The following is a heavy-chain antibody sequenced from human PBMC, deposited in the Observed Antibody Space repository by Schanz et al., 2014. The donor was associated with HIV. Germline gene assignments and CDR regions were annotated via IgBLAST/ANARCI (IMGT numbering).Heavy chain of an antibody. J-gene: IGHJ4*02. CDR1: GYSFTDHY. CDR2: INPNSGAS. V-gene: IGHV1-2*02. Sequence: QVQLVQSGAEVKSPGASVKVSCRASGYSFTDHYIHWVRQAPGQGLEWMGWINPNSGASKFVQKFQGRVAMTRDTSMSTAFMEMTRLRSDDTAVYYCARLELLEWGQGTLVTVSS. CDR3: ARLELLE. D-gene: IGHD1-7*01.